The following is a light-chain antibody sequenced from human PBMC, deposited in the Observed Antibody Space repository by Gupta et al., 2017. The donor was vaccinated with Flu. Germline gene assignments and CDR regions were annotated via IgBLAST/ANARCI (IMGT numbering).Light chain of an antibody. CDR2: KAS. V-gene: IGKV1-5*03. CDR1: QSISSW. CDR3: QQYNSYPLT. J-gene: IGKJ4*01. Sequence: IQMTQSDSTLSASVGDRVTITCRASQSISSWLAWYQQKPGKAPKLLIYKASSLESGVPSRFSGSGSGTEFTLTISSLQPDDFATYYCQQYNSYPLTFGGGTKVEIK.